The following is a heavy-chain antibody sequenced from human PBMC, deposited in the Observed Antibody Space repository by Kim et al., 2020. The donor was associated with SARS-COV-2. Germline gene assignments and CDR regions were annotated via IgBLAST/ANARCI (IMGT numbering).Heavy chain of an antibody. CDR2: ISSSGSTI. Sequence: GGSLRLSCAASGFTFSSYEMNWVRQAPGKGLEWVSYISSSGSTIYYADSVKGRFTTPRDNAKNSLYRQMNSLRAEDTAVYYCARGPHYYDSSRDGMDVWGQGTTVTVSS. CDR1: GFTFSSYE. J-gene: IGHJ6*02. V-gene: IGHV3-48*03. D-gene: IGHD3-22*01. CDR3: ARGPHYYDSSRDGMDV.